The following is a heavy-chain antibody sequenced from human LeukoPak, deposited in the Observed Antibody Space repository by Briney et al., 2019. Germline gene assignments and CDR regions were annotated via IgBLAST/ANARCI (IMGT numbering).Heavy chain of an antibody. J-gene: IGHJ5*02. Sequence: PSETLSLTCTVSGASISNYYWSWTLQPPGKGLKWIGYIHNTGRTNYNPSLKSRVTISADTSKNQFSLRLSSVTAADTAIYYCARYAATGGPNWFDPWGPGTLVTVSS. D-gene: IGHD2-15*01. V-gene: IGHV4-59*01. CDR2: IHNTGRT. CDR1: GASISNYY. CDR3: ARYAATGGPNWFDP.